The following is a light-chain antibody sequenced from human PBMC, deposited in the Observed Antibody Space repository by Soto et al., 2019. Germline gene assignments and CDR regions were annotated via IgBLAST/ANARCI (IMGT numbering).Light chain of an antibody. V-gene: IGKV1-8*01. CDR1: QGISSS. CDR2: DAS. J-gene: IGKJ4*02. Sequence: AIRITQSPSSLSASTGDRVTITCRASQGISSSLAWYQQKPGKAPKLLIYDASTLQTGVPSRFRGSGSGTEFTLTISSLQPEDFATYSCQQLASYPIGTFGGGTKVDIK. CDR3: QQLASYPIGT.